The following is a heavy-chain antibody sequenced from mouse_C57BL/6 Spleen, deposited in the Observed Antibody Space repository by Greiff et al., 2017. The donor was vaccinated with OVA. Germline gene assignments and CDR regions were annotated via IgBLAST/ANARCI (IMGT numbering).Heavy chain of an antibody. V-gene: IGHV1-82*01. D-gene: IGHD3-2*02. CDR1: GYAFSSSW. J-gene: IGHJ3*01. Sequence: VQLQQSGPELVKPGASVKISCKASGYAFSSSWMNWVKQRPGKGLEWIGRIYPGDGDTNYNGKFKGKATLTADKSSSTAYMQLSSLTSEDSAVYFCARKPAQATFAYWGQGTLVTVSA. CDR2: IYPGDGDT. CDR3: ARKPAQATFAY.